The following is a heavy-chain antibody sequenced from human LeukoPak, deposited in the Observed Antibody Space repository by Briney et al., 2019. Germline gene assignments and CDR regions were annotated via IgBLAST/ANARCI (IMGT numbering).Heavy chain of an antibody. J-gene: IGHJ4*02. Sequence: SETLSLTCTVSGGSISSDNYYWSWIRQPAGKGLEWIGRIYTSGSTNYNPSLKSRVTISVDTSRNQFSLKLSSVTAADTAVYYCASGYSSTWYLVLAYWGQGTLVPVSS. CDR2: IYTSGST. V-gene: IGHV4-61*02. CDR3: ASGYSSTWYLVLAY. D-gene: IGHD6-13*01. CDR1: GGSISSDNYY.